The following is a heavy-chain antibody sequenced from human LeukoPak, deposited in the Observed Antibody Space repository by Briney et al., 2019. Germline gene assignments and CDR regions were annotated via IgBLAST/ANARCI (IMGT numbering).Heavy chain of an antibody. CDR3: ARRSDYVWGSYRPCFDY. CDR2: INHTGST. Sequence: SETLSLTCGVYGGSYSDYYWSWIRQPPGKGLEWIGEINHTGSTIYNPSLKSRVTISVDTSKNQFSLKLSSVTAADTAVYYCARRSDYVWGSYRPCFDYWGQGTLVTVSS. D-gene: IGHD3-16*02. V-gene: IGHV4-34*01. J-gene: IGHJ4*02. CDR1: GGSYSDYY.